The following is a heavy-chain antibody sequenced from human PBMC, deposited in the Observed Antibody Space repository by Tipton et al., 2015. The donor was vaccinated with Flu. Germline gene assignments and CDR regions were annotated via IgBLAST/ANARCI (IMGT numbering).Heavy chain of an antibody. CDR2: LFPGVTN. CDR3: SRGPDNAKTWT. CDR1: DNSISGCY. V-gene: IGHV4-59*01. D-gene: IGHD1-1*01. Sequence: TLSLTCTVSDNSISGCYWSWLRQTPGKGREYVAHLFPGVTNYYSNSFRGRVRISMDMSKREFSLTMDSVTTADTAIYFCSRGPDNAKTWTWGRGRLVTVSS. J-gene: IGHJ4*02.